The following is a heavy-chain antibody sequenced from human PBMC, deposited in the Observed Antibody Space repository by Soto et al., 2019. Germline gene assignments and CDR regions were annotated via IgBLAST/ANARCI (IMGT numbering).Heavy chain of an antibody. D-gene: IGHD3-10*01. V-gene: IGHV4-59*08. CDR1: GGSISSYY. J-gene: IGHJ6*02. CDR2: IYYSGST. CDR3: VRSPWYYGSGSYFRNIYGMDV. Sequence: SETLSLTCTVSGGSISSYYWSWIRQPPGKGLEWIGYIYYSGSTNYNPSLKSRVTISVDTSKNQFSLKLSSVTAADTAVYYCVRSPWYYGSGSYFRNIYGMDVWGQGTTVTVSS.